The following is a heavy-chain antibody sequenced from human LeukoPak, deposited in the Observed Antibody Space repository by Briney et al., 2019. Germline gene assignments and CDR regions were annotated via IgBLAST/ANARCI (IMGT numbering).Heavy chain of an antibody. CDR1: GYTFTSYG. V-gene: IGHV1-18*01. CDR3: ARGGGYYNIPTLLTA. J-gene: IGHJ5*02. Sequence: ASVKVSCKASGYTFTSYGISWVRQAPGQGLEWMGWSSAYNGNTNYAQKLQGRVTMTTDTSTSTAYMELRSLRSDDTAVYYCARGGGYYNIPTLLTAWGQGTPVTVSS. D-gene: IGHD3-22*01. CDR2: SSAYNGNT.